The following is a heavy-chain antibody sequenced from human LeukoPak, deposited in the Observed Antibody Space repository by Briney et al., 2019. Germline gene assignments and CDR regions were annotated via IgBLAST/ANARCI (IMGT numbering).Heavy chain of an antibody. CDR3: ATGNMVRGVIHPDRYFDY. J-gene: IGHJ4*02. CDR2: FGPEDGET. V-gene: IGHV1-24*01. D-gene: IGHD3-10*01. CDR1: GYTLTELS. Sequence: ASVKVSCKVSGYTLTELSMHWVRQAPGKGLEWMGGFGPEDGETIYAQKFQGRVTMTEDTSTDTAYMELSSLRSEDTAVYYCATGNMVRGVIHPDRYFDYWGQGTLVTVSS.